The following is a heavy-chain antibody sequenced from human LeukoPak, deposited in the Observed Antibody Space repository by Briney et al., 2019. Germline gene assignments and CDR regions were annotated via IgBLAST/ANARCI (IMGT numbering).Heavy chain of an antibody. V-gene: IGHV1-46*01. CDR3: ARDGGPPMHPHGSGWLVHAFDI. CDR2: INPSGGST. Sequence: ASVKVSCKASGYTFTSYYMHWVRQAPGQGLEWMGIINPSGGSTSYAQKFQGRVTMTRDTSTSTVYMELSSLRSEDTAVYYCARDGGPPMHPHGSGWLVHAFDIWGQGTMVTVSS. D-gene: IGHD6-19*01. J-gene: IGHJ3*02. CDR1: GYTFTSYY.